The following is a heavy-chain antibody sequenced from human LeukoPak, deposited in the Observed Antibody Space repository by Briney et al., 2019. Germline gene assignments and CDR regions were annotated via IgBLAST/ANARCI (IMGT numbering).Heavy chain of an antibody. D-gene: IGHD3-22*01. CDR2: IYSGGST. CDR1: GFTVSSNY. V-gene: IGHV3-53*01. J-gene: IGHJ3*02. Sequence: GSLRLSCAASGFTVSSNYMSWVRQAPGKGLEWVSLIYSGGSTLYADSAKGRFTISRDNSKNTVFLQMSSLRAEDTAVYHCARGAYDSSAYWAFDTWGQGTMVTVSS. CDR3: ARGAYDSSAYWAFDT.